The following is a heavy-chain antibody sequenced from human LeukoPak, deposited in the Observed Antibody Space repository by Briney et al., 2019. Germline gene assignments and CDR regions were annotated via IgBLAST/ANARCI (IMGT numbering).Heavy chain of an antibody. V-gene: IGHV3-7*03. D-gene: IGHD1-1*01. Sequence: PGGSLRLSCAVCGFTYGNYWMSWVRQTPGQGPEGVANIKRDGSERYYVDSVKGRFTISRDNAKSSLFLEMSSLRVEDTAVYYCARTTSFMFYYWGQGTLVTVSS. CDR3: ARTTSFMFYY. J-gene: IGHJ4*02. CDR1: GFTYGNYW. CDR2: IKRDGSER.